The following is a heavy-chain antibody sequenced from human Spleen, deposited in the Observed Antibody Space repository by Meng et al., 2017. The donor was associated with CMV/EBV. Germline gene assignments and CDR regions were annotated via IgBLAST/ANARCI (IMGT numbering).Heavy chain of an antibody. D-gene: IGHD3-22*01. Sequence: SGGWGLGWIRQPPGKALEWVAVIYRTGGTRYSPDLESRLTITKGTTENKVVITMTNMDTADTATYYCEHRVPGSGYYHYPHVYFDYWGQGTLVTVSS. CDR2: IYRTGGT. CDR3: EHRVPGSGYYHYPHVYFDY. CDR1: SGGWG. V-gene: IGHV2-5*01. J-gene: IGHJ4*02.